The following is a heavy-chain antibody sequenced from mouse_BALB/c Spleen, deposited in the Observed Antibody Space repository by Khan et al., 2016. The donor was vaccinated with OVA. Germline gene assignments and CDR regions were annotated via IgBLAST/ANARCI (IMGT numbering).Heavy chain of an antibody. CDR3: ARMDTTSLDY. J-gene: IGHJ2*01. CDR2: IYPGSGNT. Sequence: QVQLQQSGTELARPGASVKLSCKASGYTFTDYYITWVKQRTGQGLEWIGEIYPGSGNTYYNEKFRGKATLTADKSYNTAYMQLSSLTSEDSAVYFCARMDTTSLDYWGQGTTLTVSS. D-gene: IGHD2-3*01. V-gene: IGHV1-76*01. CDR1: GYTFTDYY.